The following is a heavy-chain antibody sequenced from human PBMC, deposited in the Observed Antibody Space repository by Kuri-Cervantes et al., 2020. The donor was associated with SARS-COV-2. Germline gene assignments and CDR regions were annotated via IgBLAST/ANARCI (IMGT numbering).Heavy chain of an antibody. V-gene: IGHV3-30*04. CDR1: HFTFSSYA. CDR3: ARAPSGYGIYYYYYMDV. D-gene: IGHD1-1*01. J-gene: IGHJ6*03. Sequence: GESLKISCAASHFTFSSYAFHWVRQAPGQGLEWVAVISYDGSNKYYADSVKGRFTISRDNSKNTLYLQMNSLRAEDTAVYYCARAPSGYGIYYYYYMDVWGKGTTVTVSS. CDR2: ISYDGSNK.